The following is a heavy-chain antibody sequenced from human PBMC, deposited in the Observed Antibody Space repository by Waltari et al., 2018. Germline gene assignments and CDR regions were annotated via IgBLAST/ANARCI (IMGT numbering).Heavy chain of an antibody. Sequence: QVQLQESGPGLVKPSQTLSLTCPVSGGSIRRGSYHWSWIRQPAGKGLGWIGRIYTSGSTNYNPSLKSRVTISVDTSKNQFSLKLSSVTAADTAVYYCARVPSYYYGSGYLIGYYGMDVWGQGTTVTVSS. CDR3: ARVPSYYYGSGYLIGYYGMDV. D-gene: IGHD3-10*01. CDR2: IYTSGST. CDR1: GGSIRRGSYH. V-gene: IGHV4-61*02. J-gene: IGHJ6*02.